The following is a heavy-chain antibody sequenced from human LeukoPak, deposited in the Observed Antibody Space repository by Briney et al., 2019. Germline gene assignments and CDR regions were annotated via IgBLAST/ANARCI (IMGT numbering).Heavy chain of an antibody. D-gene: IGHD4-11*01. CDR3: ARDLPRSFYSNLPPFLSY. Sequence: GASVKVSCKASGFALTTYNIVWLRQAPGQGLEWVGWVTAFNENTHYSRKVQGRVTMTRDTSTSTAYMELRSLRSDDTAVYYCARDLPRSFYSNLPPFLSYWGQGTLVTVSS. CDR2: VTAFNENT. J-gene: IGHJ4*02. CDR1: GFALTTYN. V-gene: IGHV1-18*01.